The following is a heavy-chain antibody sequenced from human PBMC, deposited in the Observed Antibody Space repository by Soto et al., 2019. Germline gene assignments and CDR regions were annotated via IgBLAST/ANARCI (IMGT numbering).Heavy chain of an antibody. CDR2: ISAYNGNT. CDR1: GYTFTSYG. CDR3: ARGFWSGYYTSGDFDI. D-gene: IGHD3-3*01. V-gene: IGHV1-18*04. J-gene: IGHJ3*02. Sequence: ASVNVSCKASGYTFTSYGISWVRQAPGQGLEWMGWISAYNGNTNYAQKLQGRVTMTTDTSTSTAYMELRSLRSDDTAVYYCARGFWSGYYTSGDFDIWGQVTMVTVSS.